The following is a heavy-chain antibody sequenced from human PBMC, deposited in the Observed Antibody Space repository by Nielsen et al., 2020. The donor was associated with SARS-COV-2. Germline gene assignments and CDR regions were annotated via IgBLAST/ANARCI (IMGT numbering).Heavy chain of an antibody. Sequence: GGSLRLSCAASGFTFSSYSMNWVRQAPGKGLEWVSSISSSSSYICYADSVKGRFTISRDNAKNSLYLQMNSLRAEDTAVYYCARWPGDIERITIFGANYYMDVWGKGTTVTVSS. CDR3: ARWPGDIERITIFGANYYMDV. V-gene: IGHV3-21*01. J-gene: IGHJ6*03. CDR2: ISSSSSYI. CDR1: GFTFSSYS. D-gene: IGHD3-3*01.